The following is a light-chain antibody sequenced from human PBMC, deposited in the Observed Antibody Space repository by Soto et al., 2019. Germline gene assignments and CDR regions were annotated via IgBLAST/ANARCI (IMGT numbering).Light chain of an antibody. Sequence: EIVLTQSPDTLCLSPGERATLSCRASESVTSSHRAWYQQKPGQAPRLLIYSASSMATGIPDRFSGSGSGTDFTLTISTLEPEDFAVYYCQYYGSTRNTFGHGTRLEIK. CDR2: SAS. CDR1: ESVTSSH. V-gene: IGKV3-20*01. J-gene: IGKJ5*01. CDR3: QYYGSTRNT.